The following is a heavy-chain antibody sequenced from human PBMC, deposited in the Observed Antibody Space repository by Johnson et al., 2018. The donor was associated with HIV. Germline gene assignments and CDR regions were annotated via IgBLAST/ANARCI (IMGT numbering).Heavy chain of an antibody. D-gene: IGHD3-22*01. CDR1: GFPFTTYT. V-gene: IGHV3-30*04. J-gene: IGHJ3*01. Sequence: QVQLVESGGGVVQPGRSLRLFCAVSGFPFTTYTIHWVRQAPGKGLEWVALISYDGNDKYYADSVKGRFTISRDNAKNSLYLQMNSLRAEDTAVYYCARPGYYDSSGLDAFDVWGQGTMVTVSS. CDR3: ARPGYYDSSGLDAFDV. CDR2: ISYDGNDK.